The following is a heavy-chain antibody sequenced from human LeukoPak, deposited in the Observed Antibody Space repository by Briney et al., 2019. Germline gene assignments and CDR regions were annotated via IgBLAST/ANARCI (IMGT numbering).Heavy chain of an antibody. CDR2: IKQDGSQK. D-gene: IGHD3-3*01. J-gene: IGHJ4*02. CDR1: GFTFSTYW. V-gene: IGHV3-7*01. CDR3: TRDFSSGD. Sequence: GGSLRLSCAASGFTFSTYWMTWVRQAPGKGLEWVANIKQDGSQKYYVDSVKGRFTISRDNAKNSLYLQVNSLRAEDTAIYYCTRDFSSGDWGQGTLVTVS.